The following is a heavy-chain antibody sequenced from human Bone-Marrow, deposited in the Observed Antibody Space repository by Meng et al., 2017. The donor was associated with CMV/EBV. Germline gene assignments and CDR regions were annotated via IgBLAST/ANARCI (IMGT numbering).Heavy chain of an antibody. D-gene: IGHD3-3*01. V-gene: IGHV1-18*01. CDR1: GYTFTSYG. J-gene: IGHJ4*02. Sequence: VQLVQSGAQVKKAEASVKVSCKASGYTFTSYGISWVRQAPGQGLEWMGWISANNGKTNYEQKLQVSVNMTTDTSTSKAYMELRSLRSDDTAVYYCARGYDFFGTDYWGQGTLVTVSS. CDR2: ISANNGKT. CDR3: ARGYDFFGTDY.